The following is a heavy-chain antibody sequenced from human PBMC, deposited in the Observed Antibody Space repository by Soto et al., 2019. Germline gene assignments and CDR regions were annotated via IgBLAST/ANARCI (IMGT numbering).Heavy chain of an antibody. J-gene: IGHJ4*02. V-gene: IGHV3-23*01. CDR1: GFTFSSYS. D-gene: IGHD2-2*01. CDR2: IGTSAST. Sequence: DVRLLESGGGLVQPGGSLRLSCAASGFTFSSYSMSWVRQAPGKGLEWVSTIGTSASTYYGDSVRGRFTISRDNSRNTLYLQINSRRAEDTAVYYCADLSRYCASSNCDWGQGTRVTVSS. CDR3: ADLSRYCASSNCD.